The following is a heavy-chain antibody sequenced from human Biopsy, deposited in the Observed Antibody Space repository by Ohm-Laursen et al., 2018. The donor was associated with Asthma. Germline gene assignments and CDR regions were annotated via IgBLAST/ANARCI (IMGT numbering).Heavy chain of an antibody. D-gene: IGHD5-24*01. CDR1: GFTFSSYA. J-gene: IGHJ6*02. Sequence: SLRLSCAASGFTFSSYAMSWVRQAPGKGLEWVSLIYSGDNTYYADSVKGRFTISRDHSKLYLQMNNLRAEDTAVYHCARISRLGYNSLDYGMDVWGQGTTVTVSS. CDR3: ARISRLGYNSLDYGMDV. V-gene: IGHV3-53*01. CDR2: IYSGDNT.